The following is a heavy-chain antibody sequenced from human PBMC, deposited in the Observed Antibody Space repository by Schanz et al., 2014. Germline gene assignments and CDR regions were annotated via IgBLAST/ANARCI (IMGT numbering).Heavy chain of an antibody. D-gene: IGHD6-25*01. J-gene: IGHJ5*02. CDR3: AREPLSGYNWFDP. V-gene: IGHV4-31*03. CDR1: GGSIRSYF. CDR2: ISYSGST. Sequence: QVQLQESGPGLLKPSETLPLTCTVSGGSIRSYFWSWIRQHPGKGLEWIGFISYSGSTYYNPSLKSRVTISVDTSKNQFSLKLSSVTAADTAVYYCAREPLSGYNWFDPWGQGSLVTVSS.